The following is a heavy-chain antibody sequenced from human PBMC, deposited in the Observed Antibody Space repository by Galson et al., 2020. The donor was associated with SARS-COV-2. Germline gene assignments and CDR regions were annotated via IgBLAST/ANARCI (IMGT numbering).Heavy chain of an antibody. CDR1: GGTFSSYA. J-gene: IGHJ6*03. CDR3: ARSNINWNYLSYYYYYMDV. V-gene: IGHV1-69*10. CDR2: IIPILGIA. D-gene: IGHD1-7*01. Sequence: SVKVSCKASGGTFSSYAISWVRQAPGQGLEWMGGIIPILGIANYAKKFQGRVTITADKSTSTAYMELSSLRSEDTAVYYCARSNINWNYLSYYYYYMDVWGKGTTVTVSS.